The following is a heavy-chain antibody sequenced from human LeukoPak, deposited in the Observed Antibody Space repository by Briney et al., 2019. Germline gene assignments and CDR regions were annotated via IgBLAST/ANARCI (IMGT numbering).Heavy chain of an antibody. CDR2: ISWNSGSI. D-gene: IGHD3-10*01. CDR3: AKGRHANYGSGQFDP. CDR1: GFTFDDYA. V-gene: IGHV3-9*03. Sequence: GGSLRLSGGASGFTFDDYAMHWVRQAPGKGLEGVSGISWNSGSIGYAGSVKGRFTISRDNAKNSLYLQMNSLRAEDMALYSCAKGRHANYGSGQFDPWGQGTLVTVSS. J-gene: IGHJ5*02.